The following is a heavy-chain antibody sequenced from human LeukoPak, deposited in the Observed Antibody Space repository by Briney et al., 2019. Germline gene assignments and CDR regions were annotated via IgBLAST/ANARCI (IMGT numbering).Heavy chain of an antibody. CDR2: IYARGST. CDR1: GGSISGYY. Sequence: SETLSLTCTVSGGSISGYYWSWIRQPAGKGPEWIGRIYARGSTNYNPSLNSRATMSVDTSKNQFSLELSSVTAADTAVYYCAGDREGVVIFDYWGQGTLVTVSS. J-gene: IGHJ4*02. CDR3: AGDREGVVIFDY. D-gene: IGHD3-10*01. V-gene: IGHV4-4*07.